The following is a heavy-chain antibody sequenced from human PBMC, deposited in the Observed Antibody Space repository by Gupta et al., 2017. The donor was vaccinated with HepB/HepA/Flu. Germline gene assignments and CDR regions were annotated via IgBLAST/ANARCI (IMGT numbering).Heavy chain of an antibody. Sequence: LVQSGAEVKKPGASVKVSCKASGYTFTSYGISWVRQAPGQGLEWMGWISAYNGNTNYAQKLQGRVTMTTDTSTSTAYMELRSLRSDDTAVYYCARDHLVTRRRVVTPPDDYWGQGTLVTVSS. CDR3: ARDHLVTRRRVVTPPDDY. V-gene: IGHV1-18*01. CDR2: ISAYNGNT. J-gene: IGHJ4*02. D-gene: IGHD4-23*01. CDR1: GYTFTSYG.